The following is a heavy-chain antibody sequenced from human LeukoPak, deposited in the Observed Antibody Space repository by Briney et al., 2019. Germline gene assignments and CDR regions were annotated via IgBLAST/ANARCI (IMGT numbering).Heavy chain of an antibody. CDR1: GGSISSYY. CDR3: ARDIRRKYGSGSYPTPYYYYYYMDV. D-gene: IGHD3-10*01. Sequence: SETLSLTCTVSGGSISSYYWSWIRQPPGKGLEWTGYIYYSGSTNYNPSLKSRVTISVDTSKNQFSLKLSSVTAADTAVYYCARDIRRKYGSGSYPTPYYYYYYMDVWGKGPRSPSP. J-gene: IGHJ6*03. CDR2: IYYSGST. V-gene: IGHV4-59*01.